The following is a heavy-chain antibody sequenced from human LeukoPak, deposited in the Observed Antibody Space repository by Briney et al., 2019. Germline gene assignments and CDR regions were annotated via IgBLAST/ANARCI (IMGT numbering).Heavy chain of an antibody. J-gene: IGHJ6*02. CDR2: IYHSGST. CDR1: GGSISSGGYS. V-gene: IGHV4-30-2*01. CDR3: ARDQIGAVAGNYFYYYGMDV. D-gene: IGHD6-19*01. Sequence: SETLSLTCAVSGGSISSGGYSWSWIRQPPGKGLEWIGYIYHSGSTYYNPSLKSRVTISVDTSKNQFSLKLSSVTAADTAVYYCARDQIGAVAGNYFYYYGMDVWGQGTTVTVSS.